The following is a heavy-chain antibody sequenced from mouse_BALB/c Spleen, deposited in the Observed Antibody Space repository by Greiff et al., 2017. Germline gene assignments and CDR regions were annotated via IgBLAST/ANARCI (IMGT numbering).Heavy chain of an antibody. CDR1: GFNIKDYY. Sequence: VQLKESGAELVRPGALVKLSCKASGFNIKDYYMHWVKQRPEQGLEWIGWIDPENGNTIYDPKFQGKASITADTSSNTAYLQLSSLTSEDTAVYYCARRGDYGSSFDYWGQGTTLTVAS. J-gene: IGHJ2*01. V-gene: IGHV14-1*02. CDR3: ARRGDYGSSFDY. CDR2: IDPENGNT. D-gene: IGHD1-1*01.